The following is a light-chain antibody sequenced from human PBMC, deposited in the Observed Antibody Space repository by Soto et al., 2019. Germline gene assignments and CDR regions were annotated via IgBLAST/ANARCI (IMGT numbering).Light chain of an antibody. CDR3: QQRSNRPPGIT. Sequence: EIVLTQSPGTLSLSPGERATLSCRASQSVSSSYLAWYQQKPGQAPGLLIYGASSRATGIPDRFSGSGSGTDFTLTISSLEPEDFAVYYCQQRSNRPPGITFGQGTRLEIK. CDR1: QSVSSSY. J-gene: IGKJ5*01. CDR2: GAS. V-gene: IGKV3D-20*02.